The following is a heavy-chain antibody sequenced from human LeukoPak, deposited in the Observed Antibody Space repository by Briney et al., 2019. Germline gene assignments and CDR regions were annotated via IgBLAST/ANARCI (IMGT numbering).Heavy chain of an antibody. CDR2: INHSGST. Sequence: SETLSLTCAVYGGSFSGYYWSWIRQPPGKGLEWIGEINHSGSTNYNPSLKSRVTISVDTSKNQFSLKLSSVTAADTAVYYCARLAYCGGDCYLIDYWGQGTLVTVSS. CDR3: ARLAYCGGDCYLIDY. J-gene: IGHJ4*02. V-gene: IGHV4-34*01. CDR1: GGSFSGYY. D-gene: IGHD2-21*02.